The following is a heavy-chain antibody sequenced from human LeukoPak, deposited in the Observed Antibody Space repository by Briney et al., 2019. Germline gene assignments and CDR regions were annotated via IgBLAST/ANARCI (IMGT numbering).Heavy chain of an antibody. J-gene: IGHJ4*02. V-gene: IGHV1-46*01. CDR1: GYTFTGYY. Sequence: ASVKVSCKASGYTFTGYYMHWVRQAPGQGLEWMGIINPSGGSTSYAQKFQGRVTMTRDTSTSTVYMELSSLRSEDTAVYYCARAVQLWFMDYWGQGTLVTVSS. CDR3: ARAVQLWFMDY. CDR2: INPSGGST. D-gene: IGHD5-18*01.